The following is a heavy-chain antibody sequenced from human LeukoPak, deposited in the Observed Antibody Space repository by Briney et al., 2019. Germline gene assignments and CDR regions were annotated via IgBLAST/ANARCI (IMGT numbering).Heavy chain of an antibody. D-gene: IGHD6-25*01. CDR1: AYTFTGYF. Sequence: ASVKVSCKASAYTFTGYFIHWVRQAPGQGLEWMGRISSNSGVTTYALSFQGRVTMTRDTSINTAYMELSGLRSDDTAVYYCAMHLATSANWEIDYWGQGTLITVSS. CDR3: AMHLATSANWEIDY. J-gene: IGHJ4*02. CDR2: ISSNSGVT. V-gene: IGHV1-2*02.